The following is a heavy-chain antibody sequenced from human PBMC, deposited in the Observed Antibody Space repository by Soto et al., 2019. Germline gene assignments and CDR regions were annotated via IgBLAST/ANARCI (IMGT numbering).Heavy chain of an antibody. D-gene: IGHD1-7*01. Sequence: QVQLVESGGGVVQPGRSLRLSCSASGFTFSDFEMYWIRQAPGKGLDWVSFISYDGSNQYYAGSVKGRFTISRDNSKNTLFLLMSSLRPEDPAVYFCARRTGTAPRFDFWGQGTLVTVSS. J-gene: IGHJ4*02. CDR2: ISYDGSNQ. CDR3: ARRTGTAPRFDF. CDR1: GFTFSDFE. V-gene: IGHV3-30-3*01.